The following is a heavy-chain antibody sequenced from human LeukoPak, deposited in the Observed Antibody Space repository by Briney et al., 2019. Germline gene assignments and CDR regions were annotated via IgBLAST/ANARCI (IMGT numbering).Heavy chain of an antibody. CDR3: ARGDHYYDSSGYYPSYFDY. V-gene: IGHV1-2*02. J-gene: IGHJ4*02. D-gene: IGHD3-22*01. CDR1: GYTFTGYY. Sequence: ASVKVSCKASGYTFTGYYMHWVRQAPGQGLEWMGWINPNSGGTNYAQKFQGGVTMTRDTSISTAYMELSRLRSDDTAVYYCARGDHYYDSSGYYPSYFDYWGQGTLVTVSS. CDR2: INPNSGGT.